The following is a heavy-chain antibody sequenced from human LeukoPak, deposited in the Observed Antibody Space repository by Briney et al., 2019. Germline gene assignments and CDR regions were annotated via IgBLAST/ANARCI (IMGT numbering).Heavy chain of an antibody. Sequence: GESLKISCKGSGYSFTSYWIGWVRQMPGKGLEWMGIIYPGDSDTRYSPSFQGQVTISADKSISTAYLQWSSLKASDTPMYYCARTFSGYDSHYYYYMDVWGKGTTVTVSS. D-gene: IGHD5-12*01. J-gene: IGHJ6*03. V-gene: IGHV5-51*01. CDR1: GYSFTSYW. CDR3: ARTFSGYDSHYYYYMDV. CDR2: IYPGDSDT.